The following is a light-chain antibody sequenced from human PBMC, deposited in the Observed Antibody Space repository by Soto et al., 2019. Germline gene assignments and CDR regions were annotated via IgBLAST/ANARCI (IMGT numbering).Light chain of an antibody. V-gene: IGKV1-39*01. Sequence: DIQMTQSPSSLSASVGDRVTITCRASQSISDYLNWYQQKPGKAPNLLIYAASSLQSGVPSRFSGSGSGTDFTLTIISLQPEDFATYDCQQSYSTPFTFGPGTKVDIK. CDR3: QQSYSTPFT. J-gene: IGKJ3*01. CDR2: AAS. CDR1: QSISDY.